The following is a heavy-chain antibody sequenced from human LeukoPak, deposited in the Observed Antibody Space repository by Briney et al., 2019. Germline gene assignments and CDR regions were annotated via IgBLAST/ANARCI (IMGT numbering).Heavy chain of an antibody. Sequence: ASVKVSCKASGYTFTSYGISWVRQAPGQGLEWMGWISAYNGNTNYAQKLQGRVTMTTDTSTSTAYMELRSLRSDDTAVYYCARGHPGYCSSTSCYGPYFDYWGQGTLVTVSS. V-gene: IGHV1-18*01. CDR1: GYTFTSYG. J-gene: IGHJ4*02. CDR2: ISAYNGNT. D-gene: IGHD2-2*01. CDR3: ARGHPGYCSSTSCYGPYFDY.